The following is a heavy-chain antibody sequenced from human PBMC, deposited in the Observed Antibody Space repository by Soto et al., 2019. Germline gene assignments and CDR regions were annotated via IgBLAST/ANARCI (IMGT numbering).Heavy chain of an antibody. Sequence: QVQLVQSGAEEKKPGASVKVSCKASGYTFTGYYMHWVRQAPGQGLEWMGWINPNSGGTNYAQKFQGWVTMTRDTSISTAYMELSRLRSDDTAVYYCARDTSRHCSGGSCNAFDIWGQGTMVTVSS. CDR3: ARDTSRHCSGGSCNAFDI. D-gene: IGHD2-15*01. CDR2: INPNSGGT. V-gene: IGHV1-2*04. CDR1: GYTFTGYY. J-gene: IGHJ3*02.